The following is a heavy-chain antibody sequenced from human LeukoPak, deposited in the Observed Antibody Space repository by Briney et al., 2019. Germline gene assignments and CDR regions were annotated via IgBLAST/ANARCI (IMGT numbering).Heavy chain of an antibody. Sequence: GGSLRLSCAASGFTFSSYAMHWVRQAPGKGLEWVAVISYDGSNKYYADSVKGRFTISRDNSKNTLYLQMNSLRAEDTAVYYCASKGGTTPTNTHFDYWGQGILVTVSS. CDR3: ASKGGTTPTNTHFDY. CDR2: ISYDGSNK. V-gene: IGHV3-30*04. D-gene: IGHD1-1*01. CDR1: GFTFSSYA. J-gene: IGHJ4*02.